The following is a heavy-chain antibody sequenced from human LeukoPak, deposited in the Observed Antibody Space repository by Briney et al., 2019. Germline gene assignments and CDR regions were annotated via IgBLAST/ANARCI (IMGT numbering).Heavy chain of an antibody. J-gene: IGHJ6*02. CDR1: GYTFTGYY. Sequence: ASVKVSCKGSGYTFTGYYMHWVRQAPGQGLEWMGWINPNSGNTGYAQKFQGRVTMTRNTSISTAYMELSSLRSEDTAVYYCARGSALYYYYGMDVWGQGTTVTVSS. CDR2: INPNSGNT. CDR3: ARGSALYYYYGMDV. V-gene: IGHV1-8*02.